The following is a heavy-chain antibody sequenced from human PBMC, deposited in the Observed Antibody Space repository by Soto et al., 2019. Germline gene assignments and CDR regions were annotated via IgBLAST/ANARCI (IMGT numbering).Heavy chain of an antibody. CDR1: GYAFSNYG. CDR2: INTYNDDT. V-gene: IGHV1-18*01. CDR3: AREPYSSGWYRRSESPRLDY. Sequence: QVQLVQSGAEVREPGASVKVSCKASGYAFSNYGINWVRQAPGQGLEWMGWINTYNDDTDYTQKLQGRVTMTTDTSPSTAYMELTSMRSDDTAVYYCAREPYSSGWYRRSESPRLDYWGQGTLVTVSS. J-gene: IGHJ4*02. D-gene: IGHD6-19*01.